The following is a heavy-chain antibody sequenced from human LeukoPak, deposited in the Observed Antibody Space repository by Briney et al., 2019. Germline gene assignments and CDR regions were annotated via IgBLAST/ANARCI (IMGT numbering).Heavy chain of an antibody. CDR1: GGSISSNYYY. J-gene: IGHJ3*02. D-gene: IGHD6-19*01. CDR2: TYYSGST. Sequence: SETLSLTCTVSGGSISSNYYYWGWIRQPPGKGLEWIENTYYSGSTYYDPSLRSRVTISIDTSKNQFSLKVKSVTAADTAVYYCASASGLNDAFDIWGQGTMVIVSS. CDR3: ASASGLNDAFDI. V-gene: IGHV4-39*07.